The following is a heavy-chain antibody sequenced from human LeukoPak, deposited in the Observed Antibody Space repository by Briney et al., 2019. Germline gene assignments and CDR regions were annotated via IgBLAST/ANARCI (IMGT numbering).Heavy chain of an antibody. D-gene: IGHD3-3*01. CDR2: ISWNSGSI. V-gene: IGHV3-9*01. CDR3: AKDQLRFLEWLFDY. CDR1: GFTFDDYA. Sequence: PGRSLRLSCAASGFTFDDYAMHWVRQAPGKGLEWVSGISWNSGSIGYADSVKGRFTISRDNAKNSLYLQMNSLRAEDTALYYCAKDQLRFLEWLFDYWGQGTLVTVSS. J-gene: IGHJ4*02.